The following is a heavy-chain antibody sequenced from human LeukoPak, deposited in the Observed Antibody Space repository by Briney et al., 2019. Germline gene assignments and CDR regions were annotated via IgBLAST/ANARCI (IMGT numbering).Heavy chain of an antibody. CDR3: ARGLLGGYDTFDY. CDR1: GGSISSYY. D-gene: IGHD5-12*01. Sequence: SETLSLTCTVSGGSISSYYWSWIRQPPGKGLEWIGYIYYSGSTNYNPSLKSRVTISVDTSKNQFSLKLGSVTAADTAVYYCARGLLGGYDTFDYWGQGTLVTVSS. V-gene: IGHV4-59*01. CDR2: IYYSGST. J-gene: IGHJ4*02.